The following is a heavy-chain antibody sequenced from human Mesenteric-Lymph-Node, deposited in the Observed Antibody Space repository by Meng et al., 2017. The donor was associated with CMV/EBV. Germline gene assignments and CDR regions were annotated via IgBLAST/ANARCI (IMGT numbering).Heavy chain of an antibody. CDR2: INPKNGDT. Sequence: YYLHWVRQAPGQGLEWMGWINPKNGDTKYKENFQAWVTMTRDTSISTVYMELSSLRSDDTAVYFCARELITVAMSGSEYHFYYGMDVWGQGTTVTVSS. CDR3: ARELITVAMSGSEYHFYYGMDV. CDR1: YY. J-gene: IGHJ6*02. V-gene: IGHV1-2*04. D-gene: IGHD6-19*01.